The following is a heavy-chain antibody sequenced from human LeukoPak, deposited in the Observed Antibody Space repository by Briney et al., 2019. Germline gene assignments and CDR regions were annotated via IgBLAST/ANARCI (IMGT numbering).Heavy chain of an antibody. CDR1: GFTVITNY. D-gene: IGHD1-26*01. CDR3: ARDQTTDDGSYQFDY. V-gene: IGHV3-66*01. Sequence: GGSLRLSCAVYGFTVITNYINWVRQAPGKGLEWVSVIFPGGETYYADSVKGRFSISRDNSKNTVYLQMSSLRADDTAVYYCARDQTTDDGSYQFDYWGQGTLVTVSS. J-gene: IGHJ4*02. CDR2: IFPGGET.